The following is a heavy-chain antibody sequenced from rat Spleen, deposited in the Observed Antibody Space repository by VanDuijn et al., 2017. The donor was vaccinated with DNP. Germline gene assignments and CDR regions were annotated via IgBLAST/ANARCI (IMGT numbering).Heavy chain of an antibody. CDR2: ISYDGSRT. V-gene: IGHV5-7*01. Sequence: EVQLVESGGGLVQPGRSLKLSCAASGFTFSNYDMAWVRQAPTKGLEWVATISYDGSRTYYRDSVKGRFTISRDNAKSSLFLQMDSLRSEDTATYYCTTLITFMSGWSQGTSVTVSS. CDR3: TTLITFMSG. J-gene: IGHJ4*01. D-gene: IGHD1-1*01. CDR1: GFTFSNYD.